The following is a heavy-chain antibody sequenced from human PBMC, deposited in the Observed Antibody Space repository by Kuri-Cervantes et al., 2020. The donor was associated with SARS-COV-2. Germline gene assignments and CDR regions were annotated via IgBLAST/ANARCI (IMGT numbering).Heavy chain of an antibody. J-gene: IGHJ4*02. V-gene: IGHV1-46*01. Sequence: ASVKVSCKASGYTFTSYYIHWVRQAPGQGLEWMGIINPSGGSTNYAQKFQGRVTMTRDTSTSRVYLELSSLRSEDTDMYYCATSGTSTDHYFDYWGQGTLVTVSS. CDR3: ATSGTSTDHYFDY. D-gene: IGHD1-14*01. CDR2: INPSGGST. CDR1: GYTFTSYY.